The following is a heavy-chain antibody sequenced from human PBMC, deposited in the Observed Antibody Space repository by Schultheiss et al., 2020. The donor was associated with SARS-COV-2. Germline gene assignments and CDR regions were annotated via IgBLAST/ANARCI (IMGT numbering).Heavy chain of an antibody. D-gene: IGHD6-13*01. Sequence: QTLSLTCTVSGGSISSSNWWSWVRQPPGKALEWLALIYWDDDKQYSPSLKSRLTITKDTSKNQVVLTMTNMDPVDTATYYCAPQLVEGATDYWGQGTLVTVSS. CDR2: IYWDDDK. J-gene: IGHJ4*02. CDR1: GGSISSSNW. V-gene: IGHV2-5*08. CDR3: APQLVEGATDY.